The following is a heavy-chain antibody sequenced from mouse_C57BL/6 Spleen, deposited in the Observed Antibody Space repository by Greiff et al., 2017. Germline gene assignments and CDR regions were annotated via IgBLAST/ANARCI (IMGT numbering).Heavy chain of an antibody. CDR3: ARYKEGFDY. CDR1: GFTFTDYY. J-gene: IGHJ2*01. V-gene: IGHV7-3*01. CDR2: IRNKANGYTT. Sequence: DVHLVESGGGLVQPGGSLSLSCAASGFTFTDYYMSWVRQPPGKALEWLGFIRNKANGYTTEYSASVKGRFTISRDNSQSILYLQMNALRAEDSATYYCARYKEGFDYWGQGTTLTVSS.